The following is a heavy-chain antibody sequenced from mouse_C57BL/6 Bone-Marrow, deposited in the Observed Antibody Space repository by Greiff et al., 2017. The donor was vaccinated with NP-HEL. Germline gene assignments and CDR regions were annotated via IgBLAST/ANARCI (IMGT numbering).Heavy chain of an antibody. J-gene: IGHJ3*01. V-gene: IGHV14-4*01. CDR1: GFNIKDDY. CDR3: TTIYGAY. Sequence: VQLQQSGAELVRPGASVKLSCPASGFNIKDDYMHWVKQRPEQGLEWIGWIDPENGDTEYASKFQGTATITADTSSNTAYLQLSSLTSKDTAVYYCTTIYGAYWGQGTLVTVSA. CDR2: IDPENGDT. D-gene: IGHD1-1*01.